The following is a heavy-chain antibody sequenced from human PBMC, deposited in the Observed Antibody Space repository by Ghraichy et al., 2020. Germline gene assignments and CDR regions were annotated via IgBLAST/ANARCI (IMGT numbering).Heavy chain of an antibody. CDR1: GGSFSGYY. CDR2: INHSGST. D-gene: IGHD2-21*01. J-gene: IGHJ3*02. Sequence: SETLSLTCAVYGGSFSGYYWSWIRQPPGKGLEWIGEINHSGSTNYNPSLKSRVTISVDTSKNQFSLKLSSVTAADTAVYYCAYCGGDCYAAFDIWGQGTMVTVSS. V-gene: IGHV4-34*01. CDR3: AYCGGDCYAAFDI.